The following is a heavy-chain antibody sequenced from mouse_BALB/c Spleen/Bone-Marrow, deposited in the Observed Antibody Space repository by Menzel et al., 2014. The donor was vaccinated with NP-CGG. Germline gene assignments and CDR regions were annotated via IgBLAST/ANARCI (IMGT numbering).Heavy chain of an antibody. V-gene: IGHV1-7*01. CDR2: INPTSGYT. Sequence: VQLQQSGAELAKPGASVKMSCKASGYTFTSYWMHWVKPRPGQGLEWIGYINPTSGYTEYNQKFKDKATLTADKSSSTACMQLGSLTSEDSAVYYCATGYYAMDSWGQGSSVTVSS. CDR3: ATGYYAMDS. CDR1: GYTFTSYW. J-gene: IGHJ4*01.